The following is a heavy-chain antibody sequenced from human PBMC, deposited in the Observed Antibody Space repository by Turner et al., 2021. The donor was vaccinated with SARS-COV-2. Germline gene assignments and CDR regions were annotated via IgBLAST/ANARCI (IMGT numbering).Heavy chain of an antibody. CDR3: AREDDFWSGYHHYGMDV. CDR1: GFTFSSYS. CDR2: MSSRSSYI. Sequence: EVQVLESGGGLVKPGGSLSLSCAASGFTFSSYSMNWVRQAPGKGLEWVSYMSSRSSYIYYADSVKGRFTISRDNAKNSLYLQMNSLRAEDTAVYYCAREDDFWSGYHHYGMDVWGQGTTVTVSS. V-gene: IGHV3-21*01. J-gene: IGHJ6*02. D-gene: IGHD3-3*01.